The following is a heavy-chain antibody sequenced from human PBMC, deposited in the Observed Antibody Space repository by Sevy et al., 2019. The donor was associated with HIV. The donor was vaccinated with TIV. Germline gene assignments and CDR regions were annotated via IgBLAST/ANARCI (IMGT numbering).Heavy chain of an antibody. CDR2: ISSCSSTI. Sequence: GGSLRLSCAASGFTFSSYIMNWVRQAPGKGLEWVSYISSCSSTIYYADSVKGRFTISRDNAKNSLYLQMNSLRAEDTAVYYCARDLRSRGWFDPWGQGTLVTVSS. CDR1: GFTFSSYI. CDR3: ARDLRSRGWFDP. J-gene: IGHJ5*02. V-gene: IGHV3-48*01. D-gene: IGHD1-1*01.